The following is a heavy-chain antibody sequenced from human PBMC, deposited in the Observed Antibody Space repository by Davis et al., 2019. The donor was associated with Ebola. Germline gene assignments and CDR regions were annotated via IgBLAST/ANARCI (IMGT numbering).Heavy chain of an antibody. J-gene: IGHJ2*01. CDR1: GFTFSSHW. D-gene: IGHD6-13*01. CDR2: IKQDGSEK. Sequence: GGSLRLSCAASGFTFSSHWMSWVRQAPGKGLEWVANIKQDGSEKYSVDSVKGRFTISRDNAKNSLYLQMNSLRAEDTAVYYCAREASIAAAGTGWYFDLWGRGTLVTVSS. CDR3: AREASIAAAGTGWYFDL. V-gene: IGHV3-7*01.